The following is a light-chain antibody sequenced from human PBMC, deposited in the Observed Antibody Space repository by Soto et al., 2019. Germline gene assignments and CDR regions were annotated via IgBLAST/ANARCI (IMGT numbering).Light chain of an antibody. J-gene: IGKJ4*01. V-gene: IGKV3-15*01. CDR1: QSVSSN. CDR2: GAS. Sequence: DTVMTQSPATLSVSPGERATLSCRASQSVSSNLAWYQQKPGQAPRLLIYGASTRATGVPARFSGSGSGTEFTLTISSLQSEDFEVYYCQQYNSWPLTFGGGNKVDIK. CDR3: QQYNSWPLT.